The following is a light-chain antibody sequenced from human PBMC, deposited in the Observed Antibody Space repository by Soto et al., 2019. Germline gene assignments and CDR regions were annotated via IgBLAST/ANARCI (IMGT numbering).Light chain of an antibody. CDR1: QTVTNRY. J-gene: IGKJ1*01. CDR2: GAS. V-gene: IGKV3-20*01. CDR3: QQYGGSPGT. Sequence: EIVLTQSPGTLSLSPGERATLSCRASQTVTNRYLAWYQQKPGQAPRLLIFGASIRDTGIPDRFSGSGSGTDFTLTISRLESEDFAVYYCQQYGGSPGTFGQGTKVKIK.